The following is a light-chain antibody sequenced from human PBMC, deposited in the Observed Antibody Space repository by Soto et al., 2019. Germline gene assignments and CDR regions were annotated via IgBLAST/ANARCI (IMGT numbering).Light chain of an antibody. V-gene: IGKV3-15*01. J-gene: IGKJ1*01. CDR3: QQYSNWWT. CDR2: DAS. CDR1: QSVSSD. Sequence: EIVMTQSPATLSVSPGERATLSCRASQSVSSDLAWYQQKPGQAPRLLIYDASTRATGIPARFSGSGSGTEFSLTISSLQSEDFAVYYCQQYSNWWTFGQGTKVEIK.